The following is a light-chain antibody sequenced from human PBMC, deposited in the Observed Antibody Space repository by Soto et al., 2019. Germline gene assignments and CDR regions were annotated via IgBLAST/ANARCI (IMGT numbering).Light chain of an antibody. V-gene: IGKV4-1*01. CDR3: QQYYDTGSIN. Sequence: DIVMTQSPDSLAVSLGERATIPSKSSQSVLFTSNNKNYLAWYQQKPGQPPKLLIYWASTRESGVPDRFSGSGAGTDFILTIRSLQADDVSVYYCQQYYDTGSINCGQGTRREIK. CDR1: QSVLFTSNNKNY. J-gene: IGKJ5*01. CDR2: WAS.